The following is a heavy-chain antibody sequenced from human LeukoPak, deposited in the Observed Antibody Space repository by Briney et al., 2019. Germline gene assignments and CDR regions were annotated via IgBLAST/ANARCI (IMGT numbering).Heavy chain of an antibody. CDR3: ARDSLVVAQENAFDI. V-gene: IGHV1-18*01. Sequence: ASVKVSCKASGYTFTSYGISWVRQAPGQGLEWMGWISAYNGNTNYAQKLQGRVTMTTDTSTSTAYMELRSLRSDDTAVYYCARDSLVVAQENAFDIWGQGTMVTVSS. D-gene: IGHD2-15*01. J-gene: IGHJ3*02. CDR2: ISAYNGNT. CDR1: GYTFTSYG.